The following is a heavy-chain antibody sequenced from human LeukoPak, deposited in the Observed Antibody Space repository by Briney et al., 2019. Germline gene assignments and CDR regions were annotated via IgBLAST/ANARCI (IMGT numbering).Heavy chain of an antibody. CDR3: AKDSTGGYNPSYFDY. V-gene: IGHV3-30*02. Sequence: PGGSLRLSCAASGFTFSGYGMHWVRQAPGKGLEWVTFIRYDANNKYYIDSVKGRFTISRDNSNNTLYLQMNSLRGEDTAVYYCAKDSTGGYNPSYFDYWGQGTLVTVSS. D-gene: IGHD5-24*01. CDR2: IRYDANNK. CDR1: GFTFSGYG. J-gene: IGHJ4*02.